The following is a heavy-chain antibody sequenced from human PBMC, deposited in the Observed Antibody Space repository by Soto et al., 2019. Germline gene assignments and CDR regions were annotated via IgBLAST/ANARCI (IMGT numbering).Heavy chain of an antibody. D-gene: IGHD2-2*02. CDR1: GASVSSGSYY. CDR2: VYYSGST. J-gene: IGHJ6*02. V-gene: IGHV4-61*01. Sequence: PSETLSLTCTVSGASVSSGSYYWSWIGQPAGKGLEWIGFVYYSGSTNYNPSLKSRVTISLDTAKNQFSLKLRSVIVADTAVYHCARFVRSCSGTTCYTRADVWGQGTTVTVSS. CDR3: ARFVRSCSGTTCYTRADV.